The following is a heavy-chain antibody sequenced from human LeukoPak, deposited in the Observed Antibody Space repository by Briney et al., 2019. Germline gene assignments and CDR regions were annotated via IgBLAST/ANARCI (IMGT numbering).Heavy chain of an antibody. D-gene: IGHD3-10*01. CDR1: GYTFTSYD. CDR2: MNPNSGDT. J-gene: IGHJ5*02. Sequence: ASVKVSCKASGYTFTSYDINWVRQATGQGLEWMGWMNPNSGDTGYPQKFQGRVAMTRDTSIATAYMELSSLRSEDTAVYYCARSGFGSGISFDLWGQGTLVTVSS. CDR3: ARSGFGSGISFDL. V-gene: IGHV1-8*01.